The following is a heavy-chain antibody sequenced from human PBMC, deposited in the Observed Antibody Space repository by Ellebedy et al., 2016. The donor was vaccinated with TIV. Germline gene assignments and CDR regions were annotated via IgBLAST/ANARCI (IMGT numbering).Heavy chain of an antibody. Sequence: GESLKISCAASGFTFSSYWMHWVRQAPGKGLVWVSRINSDESSTTYADSVKGRFTISRDNAKNTLYLQMNSLRAEDTAVYYCARGRTTGIWGQGTLVTVSS. V-gene: IGHV3-74*01. CDR3: ARGRTTGI. D-gene: IGHD1-14*01. CDR2: INSDESST. CDR1: GFTFSSYW. J-gene: IGHJ4*02.